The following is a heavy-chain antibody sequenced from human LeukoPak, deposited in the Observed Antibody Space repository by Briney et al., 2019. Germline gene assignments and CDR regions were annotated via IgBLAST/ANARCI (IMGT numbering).Heavy chain of an antibody. CDR1: GGSFSGYY. Sequence: TSETLSLTCAVYGGSFSGYYWSWIRQPPGKGLEWIGEINHSGSTNYNPSLKSRVTISVDTSKNQFSLKLSSVTAADTAVYYCARGRIRGVIYNYYYYYYMDVWGKGTTVTVSS. CDR3: ARGRIRGVIYNYYYYYYMDV. J-gene: IGHJ6*03. CDR2: INHSGST. D-gene: IGHD3-10*01. V-gene: IGHV4-34*01.